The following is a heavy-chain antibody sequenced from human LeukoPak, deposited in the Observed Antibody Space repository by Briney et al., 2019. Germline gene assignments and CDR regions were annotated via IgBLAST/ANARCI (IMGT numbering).Heavy chain of an antibody. D-gene: IGHD3-10*01. CDR2: INSDGSTT. CDR1: GFTFRSYW. Sequence: PGGSLRLSCAASGFTFRSYWMHWVRQAPGKGLVWVSRINSDGSTTTYADSVKGRFTISRANAKNTLYLNMNSLTAEDTAVYYCDKDFGGAGSYHCPFDYWGQGTLVTVSS. V-gene: IGHV3-74*01. CDR3: DKDFGGAGSYHCPFDY. J-gene: IGHJ4*02.